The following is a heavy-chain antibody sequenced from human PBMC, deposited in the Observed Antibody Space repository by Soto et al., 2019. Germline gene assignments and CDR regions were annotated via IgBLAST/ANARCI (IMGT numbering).Heavy chain of an antibody. CDR2: ISRDGGTK. Sequence: GGSLRLSCAVSGFTVSSYGMHWVRQAPGKGLEWVAVISRDGGTKFYVDSVKGRFTISKDNSRNTLFLEMDSLRSDDMAVYYCTGEVASGYWGQGTLVTGSS. CDR1: GFTVSSYG. CDR3: TGEVASGY. J-gene: IGHJ4*02. D-gene: IGHD2-8*02. V-gene: IGHV3-30*03.